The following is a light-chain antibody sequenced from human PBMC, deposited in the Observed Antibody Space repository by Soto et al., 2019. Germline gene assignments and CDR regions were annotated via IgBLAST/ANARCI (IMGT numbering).Light chain of an antibody. CDR1: SSDVGGYNY. CDR3: SSFTSSSTLG. V-gene: IGLV2-14*01. J-gene: IGLJ2*01. Sequence: QSALTQPASVSGSPGQSITISCSGTSSDVGGYNYVSWYQQHPGKAPKLMIYDVSNRPSGVSNRFSGSKSGNTGSLTISGLQAEDEADYYCSSFTSSSTLGFGGGTKLTVL. CDR2: DVS.